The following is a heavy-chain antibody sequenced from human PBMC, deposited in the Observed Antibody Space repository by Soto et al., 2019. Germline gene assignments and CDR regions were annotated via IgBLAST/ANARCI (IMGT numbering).Heavy chain of an antibody. Sequence: QVQLVQSGTEVKKPGASVKVSCKTSGYSFTKYGLHWVRQAPGQRLEWMGWINPGNGDTKYSQKFQGRVTITRDTSATTAYMKLSSLRSEDSAVFYCARTDCSSTSGYNYYYYGMDVWGQGTTVTVSS. V-gene: IGHV1-3*01. CDR1: GYSFTKYG. J-gene: IGHJ6*02. D-gene: IGHD2-2*01. CDR3: ARTDCSSTSGYNYYYYGMDV. CDR2: INPGNGDT.